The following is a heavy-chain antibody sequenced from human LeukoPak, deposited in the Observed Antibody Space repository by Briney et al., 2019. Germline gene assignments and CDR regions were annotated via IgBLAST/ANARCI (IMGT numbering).Heavy chain of an antibody. D-gene: IGHD3-22*01. V-gene: IGHV3-30*18. CDR1: GFTFSNYG. CDR2: ISYDGSNE. J-gene: IGHJ4*02. Sequence: PWGSLTLSCTAPGFTFSNYGMHWVRHAPGKGLDRVTVISYDGSNEYYADSVKGRFTIDRDNSKNTLFLQMNSLRPEDTAVYHCAKVALFSGYYPPFDYWGQGTLVTVSS. CDR3: AKVALFSGYYPPFDY.